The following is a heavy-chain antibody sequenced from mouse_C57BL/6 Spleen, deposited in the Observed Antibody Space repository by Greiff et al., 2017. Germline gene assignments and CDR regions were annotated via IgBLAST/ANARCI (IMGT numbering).Heavy chain of an antibody. CDR3: ANDYLFAY. V-gene: IGHV1-82*01. D-gene: IGHD2-4*01. CDR2: IYPGGGDT. CDR1: GFAFSSSW. J-gene: IGHJ3*01. Sequence: VQLLQSGPDLVKPGASVTISCKASGFAFSSSWMNWVQQRPGKGLEWIGRIYPGGGDTNYIGKFKGNATLTADKSSSTAYMQLSSLTSEDSAVYFCANDYLFAYWGQGTLVTVSA.